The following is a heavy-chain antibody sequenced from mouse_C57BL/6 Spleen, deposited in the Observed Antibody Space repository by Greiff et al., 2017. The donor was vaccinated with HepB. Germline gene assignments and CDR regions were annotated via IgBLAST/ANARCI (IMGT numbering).Heavy chain of an antibody. D-gene: IGHD1-1*01. CDR3: AREGYGRTFDY. V-gene: IGHV1-82*01. CDR2: IYPGDGDT. CDR1: GYAFSSSW. Sequence: QVQLKESGPELVKPGASVKISCKASGYAFSSSWMNWVKQRPGKGLEWIGRIYPGDGDTNYNGKFKGKATLTADKSSSTAYMQLRSLTSEDSAVYFCAREGYGRTFDYWGQGTTLTVSS. J-gene: IGHJ2*01.